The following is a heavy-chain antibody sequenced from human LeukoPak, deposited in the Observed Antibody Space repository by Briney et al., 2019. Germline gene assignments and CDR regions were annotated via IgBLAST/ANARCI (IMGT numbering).Heavy chain of an antibody. Sequence: PTGGSLRLSCAASGFTFSSYWMPWVRQAPGKGLVWVSRINSDGSSTSYADSVKGRFTISRDNAKNTLYLQMNSLRAEDTAVYYCASALRRYYDFWSGYSSSVIPPWGQGTLVTVSS. CDR3: ASALRRYYDFWSGYSSSVIPP. V-gene: IGHV3-74*01. CDR2: INSDGSST. CDR1: GFTFSSYW. D-gene: IGHD3-3*01. J-gene: IGHJ5*02.